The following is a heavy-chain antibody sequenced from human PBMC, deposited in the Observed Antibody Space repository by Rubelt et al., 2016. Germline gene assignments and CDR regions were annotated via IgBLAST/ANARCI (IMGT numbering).Heavy chain of an antibody. CDR1: GGSISSSY. D-gene: IGHD1-1*01. J-gene: IGHJ6*02. V-gene: IGHV4-59*08. CDR2: IHYSGST. Sequence: QVQLQESGPGLVKPSETLSLTCTVSGGSISSSYWSWIRQPPGKGLEWIGYIHYSGSTDYNPSLKSRVTISVETSKNQFSLKLSSVTAADTAVYYCARQMGTTFRSFHYSYGLDVWGQGTTVTVSS. CDR3: ARQMGTTFRSFHYSYGLDV.